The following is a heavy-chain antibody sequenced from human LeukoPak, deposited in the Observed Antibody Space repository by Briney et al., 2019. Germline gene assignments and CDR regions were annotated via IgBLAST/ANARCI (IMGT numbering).Heavy chain of an antibody. V-gene: IGHV1-24*01. D-gene: IGHD1-26*01. CDR3: ATGWDPGYWYFDL. CDR1: GYTLTELS. J-gene: IGHJ2*01. CDR2: FDPEDGET. Sequence: ASVKVSCKVSGYTLTELSMHWVRQAPGKGLEWMGGFDPEDGETIYAQKFQGRVTMTKDTSTDTAYMELSSLRSEDTAVYYCATGWDPGYWYFDLWGRGTLVTVSS.